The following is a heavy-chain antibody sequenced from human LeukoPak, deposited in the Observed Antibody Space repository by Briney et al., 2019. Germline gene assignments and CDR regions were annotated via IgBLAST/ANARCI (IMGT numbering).Heavy chain of an antibody. CDR1: GFTFSSNA. V-gene: IGHV3-23*01. Sequence: GGSLRLSCAASGFTFSSNAMNWVRQAPGKGLEWVSGITGSGDSTYYADSVKGRFTISRDNSKNTVYLQMNSLGVEDTAVYHCGKERYGSSSVVDYWGHGTLVTVSS. J-gene: IGHJ4*01. CDR3: GKERYGSSSVVDY. D-gene: IGHD6-6*01. CDR2: ITGSGDST.